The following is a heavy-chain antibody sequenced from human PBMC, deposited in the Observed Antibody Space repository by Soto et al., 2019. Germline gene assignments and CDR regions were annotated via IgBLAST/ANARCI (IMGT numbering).Heavy chain of an antibody. CDR3: ALSNTSMDWFDP. J-gene: IGHJ5*02. V-gene: IGHV1-3*01. Sequence: SVKVSCKASGYTFTSYGIHWVRQAPGQRLEWMGWINAANGDTKYSPKFQGRVTITRDTSASTAYMELSSLRSEDTAVYYCALSNTSMDWFDPWGQGTLVTVSS. CDR1: GYTFTSYG. CDR2: INAANGDT.